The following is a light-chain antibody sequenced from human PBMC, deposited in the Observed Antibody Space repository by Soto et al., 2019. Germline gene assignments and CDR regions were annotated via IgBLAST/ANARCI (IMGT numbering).Light chain of an antibody. V-gene: IGLV2-14*01. Sequence: QSVLTQPASVSGSPGQSITISCTGTSSDVGGYNYVSWYQLHPGKAPIFILYEVTNRPSGVSDRFSGSKSGNTDSLTITGLQAEDEADYYCCSYTSSTAYVFGTGTKLTVL. J-gene: IGLJ1*01. CDR1: SSDVGGYNY. CDR2: EVT. CDR3: CSYTSSTAYV.